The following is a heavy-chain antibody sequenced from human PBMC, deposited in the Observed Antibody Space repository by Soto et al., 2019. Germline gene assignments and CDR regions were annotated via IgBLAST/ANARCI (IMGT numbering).Heavy chain of an antibody. J-gene: IGHJ4*02. V-gene: IGHV1-69*02. Sequence: QVQLVQSGAEVKKPGSSVKVSCKASGGTFSSYTISWVRQAPGQGLEWMGRIIPILGIANYAQKFQGRVTINADKSTSTAYMELSSLRSEDTAVYYCARGGAAAGTTDYWGQGTLVTVSS. CDR3: ARGGAAAGTTDY. CDR2: IIPILGIA. CDR1: GGTFSSYT. D-gene: IGHD6-13*01.